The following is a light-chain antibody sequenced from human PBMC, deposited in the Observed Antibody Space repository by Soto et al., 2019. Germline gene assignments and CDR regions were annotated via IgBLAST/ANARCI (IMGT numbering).Light chain of an antibody. CDR2: DSS. CDR1: QSISTY. V-gene: IGKV1-5*01. J-gene: IGKJ1*01. Sequence: DIQLTQSPASLSASVGDRITIPCRASQSISTYLNWYQQKPGEAPTLLVYDSSTLQSGVPSRFSGSGSGTEFTLTISSLQPDDFATYYCQQYNSYSTFGQGTKVDIK. CDR3: QQYNSYST.